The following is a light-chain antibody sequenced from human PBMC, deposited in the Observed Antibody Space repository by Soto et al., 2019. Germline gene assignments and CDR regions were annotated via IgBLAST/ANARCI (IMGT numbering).Light chain of an antibody. CDR3: QQYNNWPPFT. V-gene: IGKV3-15*01. CDR1: QSISDT. J-gene: IGKJ3*01. Sequence: IVLTQSPGTLSLSPGERLTLSCRASQSISDTLAWYQQKPGQAPRLLIHGASTRATGFPARFSGSGSGTDFTLTISSLQSEDFAVYYCQQYNNWPPFTFGPGTKVDIK. CDR2: GAS.